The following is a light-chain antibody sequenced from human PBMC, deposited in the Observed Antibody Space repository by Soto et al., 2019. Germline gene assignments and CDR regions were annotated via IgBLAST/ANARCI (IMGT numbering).Light chain of an antibody. Sequence: EIVLTQSPGTLSLSPGERATLSCRASQSVSSSYLAWYQQRPGRAPRLLLYGAASRATGIPDRFSGSGAGKDFTLTISRLEPEDFAVYYCEQYGSSPFTFRGRTKVQL. CDR1: QSVSSSY. J-gene: IGKJ4*01. V-gene: IGKV3-20*01. CDR3: EQYGSSPFT. CDR2: GAA.